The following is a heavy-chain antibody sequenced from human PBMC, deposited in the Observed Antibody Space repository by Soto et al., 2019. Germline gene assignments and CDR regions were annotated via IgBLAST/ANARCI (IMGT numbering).Heavy chain of an antibody. J-gene: IGHJ6*02. D-gene: IGHD5-18*01. Sequence: GVSLRLSCAASGFTFSSYGMHWVRQAPGKGLEWVAVIWYDGSNKYYADSVKGRFTISRDNSKNTLYLQMNSLRAEDTAVYYCARDHGKAMVMTPDFYYYYGMDVWGQGTTVTVS. CDR3: ARDHGKAMVMTPDFYYYYGMDV. CDR2: IWYDGSNK. CDR1: GFTFSSYG. V-gene: IGHV3-33*01.